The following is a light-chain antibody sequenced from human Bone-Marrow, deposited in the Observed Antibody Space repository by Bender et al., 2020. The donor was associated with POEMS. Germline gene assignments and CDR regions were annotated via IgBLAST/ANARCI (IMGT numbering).Light chain of an antibody. CDR3: CSYAGTYTWV. CDR1: TSDVGGYNY. J-gene: IGLJ3*02. Sequence: QSALTQPASVSESPGQSITVSCTGTTSDVGGYNYVSWFQQHAGKAPKLMIYDVTKRPSGVPDRFSGSKSDNTASLTISGLQAEDEADYYCCSYAGTYTWVFGGGTKLTVL. V-gene: IGLV2-11*01. CDR2: DVT.